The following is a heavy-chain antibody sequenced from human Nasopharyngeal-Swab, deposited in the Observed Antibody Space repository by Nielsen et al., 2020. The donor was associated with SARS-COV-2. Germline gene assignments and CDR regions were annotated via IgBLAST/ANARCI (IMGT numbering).Heavy chain of an antibody. D-gene: IGHD3-10*01. J-gene: IGHJ4*01. CDR3: VRDDGDVPGITGSGPPGGF. CDR2: INPNSGDT. Sequence: ASVKVSCKASGYTFTDYFMHWVRQAPGQGLEWMGRINPNSGDTKYAEIFRDRVTVTRDTSITTVCMELSSLRSDETAVYYCVRDDGDVPGITGSGPPGGFWGQGTLVTVSS. CDR1: GYTFTDYF. V-gene: IGHV1-2*06.